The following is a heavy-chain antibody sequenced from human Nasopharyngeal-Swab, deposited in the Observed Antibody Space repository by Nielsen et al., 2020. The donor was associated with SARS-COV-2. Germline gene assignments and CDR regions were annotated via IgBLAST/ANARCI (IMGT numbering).Heavy chain of an antibody. Sequence: ASVKVSCKASGYTFTSYYMHWVRQAPGRGLEWMGIINPSGGSTSYAQKFQGRVTMTRDTSTSTVYMELSSLRSEDTAVYYCARVPTVGGGYTDGDHWFDPWGQGTLVTVSS. V-gene: IGHV1-46*01. D-gene: IGHD5-12*01. CDR1: GYTFTSYY. J-gene: IGHJ5*02. CDR3: ARVPTVGGGYTDGDHWFDP. CDR2: INPSGGST.